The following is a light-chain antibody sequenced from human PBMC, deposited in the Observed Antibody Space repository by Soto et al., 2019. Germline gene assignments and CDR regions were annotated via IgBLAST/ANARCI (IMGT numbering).Light chain of an antibody. J-gene: IGKJ2*02. CDR3: QQSFSTPRT. CDR2: AAS. V-gene: IGKV1-39*01. CDR1: QSISTY. Sequence: DLQMTQSPSSLSASVGDRVTITCRASQSISTYLNWYQQKVGKAPKLLIYAASSLQRGVPSRFSSSGSVTDFALTISSLQPEDFATYYCQQSFSTPRTFGQGTKLEIK.